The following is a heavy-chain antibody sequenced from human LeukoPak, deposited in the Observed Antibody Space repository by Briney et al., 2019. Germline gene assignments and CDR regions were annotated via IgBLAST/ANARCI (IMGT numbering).Heavy chain of an antibody. Sequence: SQTLSLTCAISGDSVSSNSAAWNWIRQSPSRGLEWLGRTYYRSKWYNDYAVSVKSRITTNPYTSKNQFSLQLNSVTPEDTAVYYCARDALTYYDTLPFDYWGQGTLVTVSS. D-gene: IGHD3-9*01. J-gene: IGHJ4*02. V-gene: IGHV6-1*01. CDR1: GDSVSSNSAA. CDR3: ARDALTYYDTLPFDY. CDR2: TYYRSKWYN.